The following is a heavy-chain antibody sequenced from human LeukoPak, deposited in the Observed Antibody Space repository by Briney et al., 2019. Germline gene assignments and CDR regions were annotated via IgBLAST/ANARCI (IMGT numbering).Heavy chain of an antibody. CDR2: ISYDGSNK. V-gene: IGHV3-30*18. D-gene: IGHD2-2*01. Sequence: PGGSLRLSCAASGFTFSSYGTHWVRQAPGKGLEWVAVISYDGSNKYYADSVKGRFTISRDNSKNTLYLQMNSLRAEDTAVYYCAKDFSHCSSTSCSHPYWGQGTLVTVSS. CDR1: GFTFSSYG. CDR3: AKDFSHCSSTSCSHPY. J-gene: IGHJ4*02.